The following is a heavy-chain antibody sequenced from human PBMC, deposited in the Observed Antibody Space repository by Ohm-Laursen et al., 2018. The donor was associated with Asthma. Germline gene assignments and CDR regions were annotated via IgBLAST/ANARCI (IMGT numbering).Heavy chain of an antibody. CDR3: VRDVVDRFDF. D-gene: IGHD2-21*01. CDR2: IYIRNT. CDR1: GYSLSSYA. Sequence: GASVKASCKASGYSLSSYAISWVRQAPGQRPEWMGWIYIRNTNYAPKFRDRITLSTDTSTNTAYMDLRSLRSDDTAVYYCVRDVVDRFDFWGQGSLVIVSS. J-gene: IGHJ4*02. V-gene: IGHV1-18*04.